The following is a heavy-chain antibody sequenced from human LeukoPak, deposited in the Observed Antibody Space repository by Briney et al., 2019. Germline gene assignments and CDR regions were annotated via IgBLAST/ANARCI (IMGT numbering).Heavy chain of an antibody. D-gene: IGHD2-15*01. J-gene: IGHJ5*02. CDR2: IYDGST. Sequence: SETLSLTCTVSGGSISNYYWSWIRQPPGKGLEWIGYIYDGSTNYNPSLKSRVTISVDTSKNQFSLKLSSVTAADTAVYYCARREVVVGAATPALAFDPWGQGTLVTVSS. CDR1: GGSISNYY. V-gene: IGHV4-59*08. CDR3: ARREVVVGAATPALAFDP.